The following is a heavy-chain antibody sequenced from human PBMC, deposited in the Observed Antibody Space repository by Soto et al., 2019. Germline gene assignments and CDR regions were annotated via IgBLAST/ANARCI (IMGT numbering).Heavy chain of an antibody. D-gene: IGHD1-26*01. J-gene: IGHJ4*02. CDR2: IYHSGTT. Sequence: SETLSLTCTVSGDSITGSYWSWIRQPPGKTLEWIGYIYHSGTTTYNPSLKSRVSISVDTSKNQFSLRSTSVIAADTAVYYCARDMPYAAGSLAGCDYWGQGILVTVSS. CDR1: GDSITGSY. V-gene: IGHV4-59*01. CDR3: ARDMPYAAGSLAGCDY.